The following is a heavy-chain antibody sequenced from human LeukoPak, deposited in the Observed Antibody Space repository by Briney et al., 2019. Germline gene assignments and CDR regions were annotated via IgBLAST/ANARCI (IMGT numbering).Heavy chain of an antibody. CDR3: ARDTGHQLSRRNYYAMDV. Sequence: SETLSLTCTVSGGSISSSSYYWGWIRQPPGKGLEWIGCIYYGGSTYYNPSLKSRVTISVDTSKNQFSLKVSSVTAADTAVYYCARDTGHQLSRRNYYAMDVWGQGTTVTVSS. J-gene: IGHJ6*02. CDR2: IYYGGST. CDR1: GGSISSSSYY. V-gene: IGHV4-39*07. D-gene: IGHD2-2*01.